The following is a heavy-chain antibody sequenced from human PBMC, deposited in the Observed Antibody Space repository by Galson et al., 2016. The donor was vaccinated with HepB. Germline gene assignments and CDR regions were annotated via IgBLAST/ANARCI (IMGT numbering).Heavy chain of an antibody. J-gene: IGHJ3*02. Sequence: SLRLSCAASGFTFGTYWMNWVRQAPGKGLEWVATINQDGSEKYYVDSVKGRFTISRDNAKNTLYLQMNSLRGEDTGLYYYARDLDVAVEGVASDAFDIWGQGTTVIVS. CDR2: INQDGSEK. D-gene: IGHD6-19*01. V-gene: IGHV3-7*01. CDR3: ARDLDVAVEGVASDAFDI. CDR1: GFTFGTYW.